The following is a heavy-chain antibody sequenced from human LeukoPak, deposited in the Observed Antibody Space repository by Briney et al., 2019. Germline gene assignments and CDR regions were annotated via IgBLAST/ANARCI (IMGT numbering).Heavy chain of an antibody. Sequence: GGSLRLSCAASGFTFSNYGMSWVRQAPGKGLEWVSAVTGTGGSTYYADSVKGRFTISRDNSKNTLYLQMNSLRGEDTAIYYCAKNGYSSGWYPENWGQGAWSPSPQ. CDR1: GFTFSNYG. J-gene: IGHJ1*01. CDR3: AKNGYSSGWYPEN. V-gene: IGHV3-23*01. D-gene: IGHD6-19*01. CDR2: VTGTGGST.